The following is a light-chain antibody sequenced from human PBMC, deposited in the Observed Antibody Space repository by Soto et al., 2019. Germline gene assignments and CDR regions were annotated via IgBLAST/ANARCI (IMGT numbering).Light chain of an antibody. CDR1: SSDVGGYNY. CDR2: DVS. Sequence: QSALTQPASVSGSPVQSITISCTGTSSDVGGYNYVSWYQHHPGKAPKLIIYDVSNRPSGVSIRFSGSKSDNTASLTISGLQPEDEADYHCSSYTTSNTRQIVFGTGTKSPS. CDR3: SSYTTSNTRQIV. V-gene: IGLV2-14*03. J-gene: IGLJ1*01.